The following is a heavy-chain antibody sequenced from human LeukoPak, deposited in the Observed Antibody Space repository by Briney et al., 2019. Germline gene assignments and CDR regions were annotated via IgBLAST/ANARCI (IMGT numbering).Heavy chain of an antibody. J-gene: IGHJ4*02. V-gene: IGHV3-33*01. CDR2: IWYDGSNK. CDR1: GFTFSSYG. Sequence: QPGGSLRLSCAASGFTFSSYGMHWVRQAPGKGLEWVAVIWYDGSNKYYADSVKGRFTISRDNSKNTLYLQMNSLRAEDTAVYYCARERGVTAMALGEFDYWGQGTLVTVSS. D-gene: IGHD5-18*01. CDR3: ARERGVTAMALGEFDY.